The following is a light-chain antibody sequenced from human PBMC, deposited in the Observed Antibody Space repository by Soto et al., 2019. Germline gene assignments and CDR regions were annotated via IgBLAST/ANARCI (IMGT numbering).Light chain of an antibody. CDR3: QQYNNWPPT. Sequence: EKMMSQSPAPLSVFPRGKATPSSRASQSVSSNLAWYQQKPGQAPRLLIYGASTRATGIPARFSGSGSGTEFTLTISSLQSEDFAVYYCQQYNNWPPTFGQGTRWIS. J-gene: IGKJ1*01. CDR1: QSVSSN. V-gene: IGKV3-15*01. CDR2: GAS.